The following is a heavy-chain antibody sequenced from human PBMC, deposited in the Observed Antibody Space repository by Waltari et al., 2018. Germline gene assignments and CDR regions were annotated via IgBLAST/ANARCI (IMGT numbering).Heavy chain of an antibody. CDR2: IYYSGST. CDR1: GGSISSSSYY. D-gene: IGHD3-16*02. J-gene: IGHJ3*02. V-gene: IGHV4-39*01. Sequence: QLQLQESGPGLVKPSETLSLTCTVSGGSISSSSYYWGWIRQPPGKGLEWIGSIYYSGSTYYNPSLKSRVTISVDTSKIQFSLKLSSVTAADTAVYYCARHNYDYVWGSYRLDAFDIWGQGTMVTVSS. CDR3: ARHNYDYVWGSYRLDAFDI.